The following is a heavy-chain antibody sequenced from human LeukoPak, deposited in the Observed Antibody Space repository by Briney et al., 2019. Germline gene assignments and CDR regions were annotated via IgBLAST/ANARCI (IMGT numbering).Heavy chain of an antibody. Sequence: GGSLRLSCVASRFTFSIYWMSWVRQAPGKGLEWVANIKQDGREEYYVDSVKGRFSISRDNAKSSLFLQMNSLRAEDTAVYFCARNLATVDSSWFDPWGQGTLVTVSS. J-gene: IGHJ5*02. V-gene: IGHV3-7*01. CDR2: IKQDGREE. D-gene: IGHD6-13*01. CDR3: ARNLATVDSSWFDP. CDR1: RFTFSIYW.